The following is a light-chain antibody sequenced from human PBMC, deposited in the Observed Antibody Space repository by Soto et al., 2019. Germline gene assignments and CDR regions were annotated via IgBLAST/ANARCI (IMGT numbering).Light chain of an antibody. CDR3: QESHST. J-gene: IGKJ2*01. CDR2: AAS. Sequence: DAQMTQSPSSLSASVGDSVTITCRARQSSGTYLDWYQHKPGKAPKLLIYAASSLQSGVPSRFSGSGSGTDFTLTISSLQPEDFATYYCQESHSTFGQGTKLEIK. CDR1: QSSGTY. V-gene: IGKV1-39*01.